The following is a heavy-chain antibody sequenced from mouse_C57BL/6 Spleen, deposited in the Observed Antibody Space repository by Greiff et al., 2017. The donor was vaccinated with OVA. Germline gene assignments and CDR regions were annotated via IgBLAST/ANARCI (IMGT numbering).Heavy chain of an antibody. CDR3: TRGDRRAFAY. J-gene: IGHJ3*01. D-gene: IGHD3-3*01. CDR2: ISSGGDYI. V-gene: IGHV5-9-1*02. CDR1: GFTFSSYA. Sequence: EVKLMESGEGLVKPGGSLKLSCAASGFTFSSYAMSWVRQTPEKRLEWVAYISSGGDYIYYADTVKGRFTISRDNARNTLYLQMSSLKSEDTAMYYCTRGDRRAFAYWGQGTLVTVSA.